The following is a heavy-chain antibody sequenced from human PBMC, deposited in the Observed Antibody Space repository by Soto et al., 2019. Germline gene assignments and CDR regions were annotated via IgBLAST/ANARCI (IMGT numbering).Heavy chain of an antibody. V-gene: IGHV1-8*01. CDR1: GYTFTRYD. J-gene: IGHJ5*02. Sequence: ASVKVSCKASGYTFTRYDINWVRQATGQGLEWMGWMNPNSGNTGYAQKFQGRVTMTRNTSISTAYMELSSLRSEDTAVYYCARGPLTKDSNCDSSWFDPWGQGSLVTVSS. CDR2: MNPNSGNT. D-gene: IGHD4-4*01. CDR3: ARGPLTKDSNCDSSWFDP.